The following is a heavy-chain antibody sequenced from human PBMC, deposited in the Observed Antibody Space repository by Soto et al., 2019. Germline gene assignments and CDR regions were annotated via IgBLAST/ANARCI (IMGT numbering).Heavy chain of an antibody. CDR2: INSDGTTT. CDR1: GXTFSNTG. D-gene: IGHD2-2*01. Sequence: GSLRHSCAAPGXTFSNTGMHWVRQVPGKGLVWVAYINSDGTTTTYADYVRCRFTISIAKAKNTVYLQMNSLRAADTALYYFTTDGRYAQYVWGQGTAGTVSS. V-gene: IGHV3-74*01. CDR3: TTDGRYAQYV. J-gene: IGHJ6*02.